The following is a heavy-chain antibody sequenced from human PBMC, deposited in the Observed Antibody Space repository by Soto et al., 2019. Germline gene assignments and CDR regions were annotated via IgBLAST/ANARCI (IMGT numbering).Heavy chain of an antibody. CDR3: ARDPSYYGMDV. J-gene: IGHJ6*02. CDR2: INAGNGNT. CDR1: GYTFTSYA. Sequence: QVQLVQSGAEEKKPGASVKVSCKASGYTFTSYAMHWVRQAPGQRLEWMGWINAGNGNTKYSQKFQGRVTNTRDTSASTAYMDLSSLKSEVTAVYYCARDPSYYGMDVWGQGTTVTGSS. V-gene: IGHV1-3*05.